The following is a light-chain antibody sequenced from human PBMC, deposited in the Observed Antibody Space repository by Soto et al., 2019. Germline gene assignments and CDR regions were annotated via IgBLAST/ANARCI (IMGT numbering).Light chain of an antibody. CDR1: QSISSY. J-gene: IGKJ5*01. CDR3: QQSYITPPS. CDR2: AAS. V-gene: IGKV1-39*01. Sequence: SATSVDLSVGRRVTINSLSIQSISSYLNWYQQKPGKAPKLLIYAASSLQSGVPSRFSGSGSGTDFTLTISSLQPEDSATYYCQQSYITPPSFGQGTRLEI.